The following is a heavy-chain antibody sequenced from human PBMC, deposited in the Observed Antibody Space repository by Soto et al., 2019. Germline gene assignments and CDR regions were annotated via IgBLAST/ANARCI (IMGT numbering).Heavy chain of an antibody. V-gene: IGHV3-30*03. Sequence: HPGGSLRLSCAASGFTFSSYGMHWVRQAPGKGLEWVAVISYDGTEKYHADSVKGRFTISRDNSKNTLYLQVNSLRAEDTAVYYCARKPETGTTVXFDDWGQGTLVTVSS. CDR3: ARKPETGTTVXFDD. D-gene: IGHD1-1*01. CDR2: ISYDGTEK. J-gene: IGHJ4*02. CDR1: GFTFSSYG.